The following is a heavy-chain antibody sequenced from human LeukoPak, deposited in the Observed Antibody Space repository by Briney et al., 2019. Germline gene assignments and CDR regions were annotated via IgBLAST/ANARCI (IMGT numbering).Heavy chain of an antibody. CDR2: ISGSGGGT. V-gene: IGHV3-23*01. Sequence: GGSLRLSCAASGFTFSSYAMSWVRQAPGKGLEWVSAISGSGGGTYYADSVKGRFTISRDNSKNTLYLQMNSLRAEDTAVYYCAKDPFLPYYDFWSGYYPREGTFDYWGQGTLVTVSS. CDR3: AKDPFLPYYDFWSGYYPREGTFDY. D-gene: IGHD3-3*01. CDR1: GFTFSSYA. J-gene: IGHJ4*02.